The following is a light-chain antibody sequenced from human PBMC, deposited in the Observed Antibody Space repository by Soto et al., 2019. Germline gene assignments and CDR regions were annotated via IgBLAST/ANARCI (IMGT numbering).Light chain of an antibody. J-gene: IGLJ1*01. Sequence: QSVLTQPASVSGSPGQSITISCTGTSSDVGGYIYVSWYQHHPGKAPKLMIYEVSNRPSGVSNRFSGSKSGNTASLTISGLQAEDEADYYCSSYTSSSTGVFGTGTKLTVL. CDR2: EVS. CDR3: SSYTSSSTGV. CDR1: SSDVGGYIY. V-gene: IGLV2-14*01.